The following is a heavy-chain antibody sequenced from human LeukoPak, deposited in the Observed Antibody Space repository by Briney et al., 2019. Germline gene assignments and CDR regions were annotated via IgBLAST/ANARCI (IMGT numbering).Heavy chain of an antibody. J-gene: IGHJ4*02. Sequence: SVKVSCKASGFTFTSSAMQWVRQARGQRLEWIGWIVVGSGNTNYAQKFQERVTITRDMSTSTAYMELSSLRSEDTAVYYCAAARYGSSWYCFDYWGQGTLVTVSS. CDR3: AAARYGSSWYCFDY. CDR2: IVVGSGNT. D-gene: IGHD6-13*01. CDR1: GFTFTSSA. V-gene: IGHV1-58*02.